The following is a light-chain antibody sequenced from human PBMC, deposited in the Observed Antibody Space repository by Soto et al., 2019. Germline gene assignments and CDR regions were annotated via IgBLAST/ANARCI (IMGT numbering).Light chain of an antibody. Sequence: QSALTQPASVSGSPGQSITISCTGSSSNIGSYNFVSWYQQHPGKAPKVIIYEGNQRPSGVSNRFSGSKSGNTASLTISGLQVEDEADYYCCSYAGSSTDVFGTGTKLTVL. J-gene: IGLJ1*01. CDR1: SSNIGSYNF. V-gene: IGLV2-23*01. CDR2: EGN. CDR3: CSYAGSSTDV.